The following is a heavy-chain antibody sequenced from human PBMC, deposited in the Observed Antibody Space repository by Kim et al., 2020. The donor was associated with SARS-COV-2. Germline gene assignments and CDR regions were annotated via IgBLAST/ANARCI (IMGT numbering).Heavy chain of an antibody. CDR1: GYTFTSYE. CDR2: MNPNSGNT. V-gene: IGHV1-8*01. Sequence: ASVKVSCKASGYTFTSYEINWVRQATGQGLEWMGWMNPNSGNTGYAQKFQGRVTMTRDTSTSTAYMELSSLRSEDTAVYYCAREYGSGSYYFDYWGQGTLVTVSS. CDR3: AREYGSGSYYFDY. J-gene: IGHJ4*02. D-gene: IGHD3-10*01.